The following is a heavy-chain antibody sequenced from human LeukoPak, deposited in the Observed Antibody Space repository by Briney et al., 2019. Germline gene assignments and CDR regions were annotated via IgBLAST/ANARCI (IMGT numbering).Heavy chain of an antibody. J-gene: IGHJ6*02. V-gene: IGHV4-59*01. CDR2: IYYSGST. Sequence: SETLSLTCTVSGGSISSYYWSWIRQPPGKGLEWIGYIYYSGSTNYNPPLKSRVTISVDTSKNQFSLKLSSVTAADTAVYYCARKRGYSYGYEYYYYGMDVWGQGTTVTVSS. CDR1: GGSISSYY. CDR3: ARKRGYSYGYEYYYYGMDV. D-gene: IGHD5-18*01.